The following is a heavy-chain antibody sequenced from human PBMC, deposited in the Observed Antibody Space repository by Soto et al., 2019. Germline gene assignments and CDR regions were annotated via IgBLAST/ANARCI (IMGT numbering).Heavy chain of an antibody. CDR2: INHSGST. CDR1: GGSFSGYY. Sequence: SETLSLTCAVYGGSFSGYYWSWIRQPPGKGLEWIGEINHSGSTNYNPSLKSRVTISVDTSKNQFSLKLSSVTAADTAVYYCAGGTSYDTKMIYWGQGTLVTVSS. CDR3: AGGTSYDTKMIY. D-gene: IGHD5-12*01. V-gene: IGHV4-34*01. J-gene: IGHJ4*02.